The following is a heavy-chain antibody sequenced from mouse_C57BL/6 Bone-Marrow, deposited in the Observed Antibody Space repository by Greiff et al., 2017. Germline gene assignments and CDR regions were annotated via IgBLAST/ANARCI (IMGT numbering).Heavy chain of an antibody. CDR3: ARERGYGYSWLAY. D-gene: IGHD2-2*01. V-gene: IGHV1-81*01. CDR2: IYPRSGNT. Sequence: VQLQQSGAELARPGASVKLSCKASGYTFTSYGISWVKQRTGPGLEWIGEIYPRSGNTYYNEKFKGKATLTADKSSSTAYMELLSLTSEDSAVYFCARERGYGYSWLAYWGQGTLVTVSA. CDR1: GYTFTSYG. J-gene: IGHJ3*01.